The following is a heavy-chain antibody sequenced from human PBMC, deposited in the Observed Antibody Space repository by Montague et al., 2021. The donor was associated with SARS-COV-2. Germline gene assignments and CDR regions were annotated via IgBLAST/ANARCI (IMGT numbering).Heavy chain of an antibody. CDR3: ARPGSVSGWFYFDD. V-gene: IGHV4-39*02. CDR2: LSSSGST. Sequence: SKTLSLTCIVSGESIDRDTYYWGWIRQSPGKGLEWIGSLSSSGSTYYNPSLRSRVTISMDTSKNHFSLKVNSVTATDTAVYFCARPGSVSGWFYFDDWGQGTLVSVS. CDR1: GESIDRDTYY. J-gene: IGHJ4*02. D-gene: IGHD6-19*01.